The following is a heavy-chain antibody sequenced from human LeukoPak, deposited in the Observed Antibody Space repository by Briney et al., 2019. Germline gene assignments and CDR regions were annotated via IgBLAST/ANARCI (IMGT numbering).Heavy chain of an antibody. Sequence: SETLSLTCTVSGGSMSSGSSYWGWIRQPPGKGLEWIGTIYYSGSTYYNPSLKIRVTISADTSKNQFSLKLSSVTAADTAVYYCARTRGYGGYVDAFDIWGQGTMVTVFS. CDR1: GGSMSSGSSY. CDR3: ARTRGYGGYVDAFDI. J-gene: IGHJ3*02. D-gene: IGHD5-12*01. V-gene: IGHV4-39*01. CDR2: IYYSGST.